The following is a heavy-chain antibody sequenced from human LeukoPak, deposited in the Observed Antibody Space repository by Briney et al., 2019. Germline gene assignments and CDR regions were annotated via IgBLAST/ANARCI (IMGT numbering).Heavy chain of an antibody. J-gene: IGHJ5*02. CDR2: ISGSGGST. CDR1: GFTFSSYA. Sequence: LSGGSLRLSCAASGFTFSSYAMSWVRQAPGKGLEWVSAISGSGGSTHYADSVKGRFTISRDNSKNTLYLQMNSLRAEDTAVYYCAKEPHIVVVPGDWFDPWGQGTLVTVSS. CDR3: AKEPHIVVVPGDWFDP. V-gene: IGHV3-23*01. D-gene: IGHD2-2*01.